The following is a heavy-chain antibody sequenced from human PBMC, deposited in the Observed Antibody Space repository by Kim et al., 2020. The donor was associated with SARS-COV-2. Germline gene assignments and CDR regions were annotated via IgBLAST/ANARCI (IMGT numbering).Heavy chain of an antibody. D-gene: IGHD3-10*01. Sequence: DSGRGRFTTSRDNSKNSLYLKMNSLSAEDTAVYYCAKDYGSGSYYNSLDYWGQGTLVTVSS. CDR3: AKDYGSGSYYNSLDY. J-gene: IGHJ4*02. V-gene: IGHV3-23*01.